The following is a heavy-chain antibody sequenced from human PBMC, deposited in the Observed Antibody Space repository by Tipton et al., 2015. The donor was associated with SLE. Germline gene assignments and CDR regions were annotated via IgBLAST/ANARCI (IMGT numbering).Heavy chain of an antibody. V-gene: IGHV4-31*02. CDR1: GDSVTSSGYY. CDR3: VRGHPHIVVLIGGGWFDP. Sequence: LRLSCTATGDSVTSSGYYWSWIRQHPGKGLEWIGFISYDGRTKYNPSLKSRVTISEDTSKNQFSLKLTSVTAADTAIYYCVRGHPHIVVLIGGGWFDPWGQGTRVTVSS. D-gene: IGHD2-21*01. J-gene: IGHJ5*02. CDR2: ISYDGRT.